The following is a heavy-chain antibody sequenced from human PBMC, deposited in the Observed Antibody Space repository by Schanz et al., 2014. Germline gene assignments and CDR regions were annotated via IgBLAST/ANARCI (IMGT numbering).Heavy chain of an antibody. CDR1: GGTFSSST. J-gene: IGHJ4*02. Sequence: QVQLVQSGAEVKKPGSSVKVSCKASGGTFSSSTLTWVRQAPGQGLEWMGRIIPILDKTNYAQKFQGRVTMTADKSTSTVYMEVSGLRSEDTAVYYCARGLGDERWLDLNEAFDIWGQGTLVTVSS. CDR3: ARGLGDERWLDLNEAFDI. V-gene: IGHV1-69*08. D-gene: IGHD6-19*01. CDR2: IIPILDKT.